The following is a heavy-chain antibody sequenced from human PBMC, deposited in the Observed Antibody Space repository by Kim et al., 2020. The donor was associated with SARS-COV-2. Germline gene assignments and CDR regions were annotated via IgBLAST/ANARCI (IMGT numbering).Heavy chain of an antibody. J-gene: IGHJ5*02. V-gene: IGHV4-39*01. CDR2: FYYSGRS. Sequence: SETLSLTCTVSGGSISSSNYYWDWIRQPPGKGLEWIGSFYYSGRSYYTASLKSRVTISVDTSKNQFSLKLSSVTAVDMGVYFCARHGDGEEKPYRVQFDP. D-gene: IGHD3-3*01. CDR3: ARHGDGEEKPYRVQFDP. CDR1: GGSISSSNYY.